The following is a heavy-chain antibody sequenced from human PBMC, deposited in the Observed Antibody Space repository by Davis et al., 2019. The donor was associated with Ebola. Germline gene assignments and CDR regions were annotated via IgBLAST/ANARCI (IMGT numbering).Heavy chain of an antibody. CDR1: GFTFSNYE. Sequence: GESLKISCAGSGFTFSNYEMNWVRQAPGKGLEWVSYISGSGNVIYYADSVKGRFTISRDNAKNSLYLQMNNLRAEDTAVYYCARGLYDESSVGLDVWGQGTTVTASS. CDR3: ARGLYDESSVGLDV. V-gene: IGHV3-48*03. J-gene: IGHJ6*02. D-gene: IGHD3-22*01. CDR2: ISGSGNVI.